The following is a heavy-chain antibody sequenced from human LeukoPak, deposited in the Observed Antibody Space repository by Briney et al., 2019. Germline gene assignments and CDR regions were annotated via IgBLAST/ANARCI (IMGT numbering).Heavy chain of an antibody. J-gene: IGHJ5*02. CDR1: GFTFSSYS. D-gene: IGHD5-18*01. CDR3: ARNAGKYSYGYDWFDP. CDR2: ISSSSSYI. V-gene: IGHV3-21*01. Sequence: KTGGSLRLSCAASGFTFSSYSMNWVRQAPGKGLEWVSSISSSSSYIYYADSVKGRFTTSRDNAKNSLYLQMNSLTAEDTAVYYCARNAGKYSYGYDWFDPWGQGTLVTVSS.